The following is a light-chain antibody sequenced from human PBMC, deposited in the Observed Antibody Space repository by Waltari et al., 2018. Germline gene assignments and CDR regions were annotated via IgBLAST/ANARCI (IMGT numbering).Light chain of an antibody. CDR3: QVWDDVTDSGV. CDR1: NIGSKS. J-gene: IGLJ3*02. CDR2: YDS. Sequence: YVLTQPPSVSVDPGKTARLTCGGVNIGSKSVNWYQQKPGQAPGLVMFYDSDRPSEIPERFSGSNSGNTATLTISWVEAGDEADYHCQVWDDVTDSGVFGGGTKLTVL. V-gene: IGLV3-21*04.